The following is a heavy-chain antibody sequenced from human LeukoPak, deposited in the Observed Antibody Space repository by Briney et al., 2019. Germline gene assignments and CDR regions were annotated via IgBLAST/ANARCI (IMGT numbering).Heavy chain of an antibody. D-gene: IGHD3-10*01. CDR3: ARDPLLWFGFRY. Sequence: GRSLRLSCAASGFTFSTYAMHWVRQAPGKGLEWVAVISYDGSSKYYADSVKGRFTISRDNSKNTLYLQMNSLRAEDTAVYYCARDPLLWFGFRYWGQGTLVTVSS. CDR1: GFTFSTYA. V-gene: IGHV3-30*14. CDR2: ISYDGSSK. J-gene: IGHJ4*02.